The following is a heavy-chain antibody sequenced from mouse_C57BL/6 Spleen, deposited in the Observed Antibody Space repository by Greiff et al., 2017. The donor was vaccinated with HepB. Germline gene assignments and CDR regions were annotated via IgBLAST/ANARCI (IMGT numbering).Heavy chain of an antibody. Sequence: DVKLVESGGGLGKPGGSLKLSCEASGFTFGSFPFSWVRKTPEKRREGVATISDGGSYTYYPDNVKGRFTISRDNAKNNLYLQMSHLKSEDTAMYYCARAYDGYYAMDYWGQGTSVTVSS. CDR1: GFTFGSFP. CDR3: ARAYDGYYAMDY. V-gene: IGHV5-4*03. J-gene: IGHJ4*01. D-gene: IGHD2-3*01. CDR2: ISDGGSYT.